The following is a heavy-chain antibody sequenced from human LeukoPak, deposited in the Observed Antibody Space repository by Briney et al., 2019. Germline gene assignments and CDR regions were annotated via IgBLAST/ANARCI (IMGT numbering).Heavy chain of an antibody. CDR3: VSGGEGRIVIPAAAY. CDR1: GGSISSHY. J-gene: IGHJ4*01. Sequence: KPSETLSLTCTVSGGSISSHYWTWIRQPAGKGLEWVGRFYISGSVTYNPSLKTRVTMSVDTSKNQFSLKLTSVTAADTSIYYCVSGGEGRIVIPAAAYWGHGTLVTVSS. V-gene: IGHV4-4*07. CDR2: FYISGSV. D-gene: IGHD2-2*01.